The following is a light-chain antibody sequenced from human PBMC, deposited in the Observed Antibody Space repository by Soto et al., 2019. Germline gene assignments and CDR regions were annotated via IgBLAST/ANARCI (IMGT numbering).Light chain of an antibody. J-gene: IGLJ2*01. CDR3: AAWDDSLNGHVV. V-gene: IGLV1-44*01. Sequence: QSVLTQPPSASGTPGQRVTISCSGSNSNIESNTVNWYQQLPGTAPKLLIYSNNQRPSGVPDRFSGFKSGTSASLAISGLQSDDEADYYCAAWDDSLNGHVVFGGGTKLTVL. CDR1: NSNIESNT. CDR2: SNN.